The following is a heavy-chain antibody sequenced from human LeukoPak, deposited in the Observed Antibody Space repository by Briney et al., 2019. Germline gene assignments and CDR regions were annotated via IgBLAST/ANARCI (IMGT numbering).Heavy chain of an antibody. V-gene: IGHV4-59*01. CDR1: GGSISSYY. CDR3: ARSPAGYSYGIPNWFDP. J-gene: IGHJ5*02. CDR2: IYYSGST. D-gene: IGHD5-18*01. Sequence: SETLSLTCTVSGGSISSYYWSWIRQPPGKGLEWIGYIYYSGSTNYNPSLKSRVTISVDTSKNQFSLKLSSVTAADTAVYYCARSPAGYSYGIPNWFDPWGQGTLVTVSS.